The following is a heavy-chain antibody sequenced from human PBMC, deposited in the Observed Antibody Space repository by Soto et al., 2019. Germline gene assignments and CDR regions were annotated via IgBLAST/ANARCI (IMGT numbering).Heavy chain of an antibody. CDR3: ARDTWDGTFAF. D-gene: IGHD1-1*01. V-gene: IGHV1-3*01. J-gene: IGHJ4*02. Sequence: QVHLVQSGAEVRKPGASVKVSCKASGYTFSSYAMHWVRQAPGQRLEWMGWINAGYGNTKSSQKFQDRVTISRDTSASTAYMELSSLRSEDTDVYYCARDTWDGTFAFWGQGTLVTVSP. CDR1: GYTFSSYA. CDR2: INAGYGNT.